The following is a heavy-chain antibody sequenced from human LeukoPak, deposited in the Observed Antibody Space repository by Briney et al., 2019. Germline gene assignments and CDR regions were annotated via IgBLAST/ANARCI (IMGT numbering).Heavy chain of an antibody. V-gene: IGHV3-23*01. D-gene: IGHD4-17*01. J-gene: IGHJ4*02. CDR3: AKGGSLTTVTHFDY. CDR1: GFTFSIYG. CDR2: IGDSGSST. Sequence: GGSLRLSCAASGFTFSIYGMNWVRQAPGKGLEWVSGIGDSGSSTYYADSVKGRFTISRDNSKNTLYLQMNSLRAEDTAVYYCAKGGSLTTVTHFDYWGQGTLVTVSS.